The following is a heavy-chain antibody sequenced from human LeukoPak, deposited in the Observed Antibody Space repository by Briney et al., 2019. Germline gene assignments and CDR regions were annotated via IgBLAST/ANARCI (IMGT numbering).Heavy chain of an antibody. J-gene: IGHJ4*02. CDR1: GFTFSSYA. CDR2: ISYDGSNK. CDR3: TRVSAISYFDY. V-gene: IGHV3-30-3*01. Sequence: GVSLRLSCAASGFTFSSYAMHWVRQAPGKGLEWVAVISYDGSNKYYADSVKGRFTISRDNSKNTLYLQMNSLRAEDTAVYYCTRVSAISYFDYWGQGTLVTASS.